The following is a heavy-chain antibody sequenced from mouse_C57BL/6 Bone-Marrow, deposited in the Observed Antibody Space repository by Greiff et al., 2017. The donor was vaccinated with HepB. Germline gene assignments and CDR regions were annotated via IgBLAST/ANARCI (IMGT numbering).Heavy chain of an antibody. Sequence: VQLVESGGDLVKPGGSLKLSCAASGFTFSSYGMSWVRQTPDKRLEWVATISSGGSYTYYPDSVKGRFTISRDNAKNTLYLQMSSLKSEDTAMYYCARHAMITTGYYAMDYWGQGTSVTVSS. J-gene: IGHJ4*01. CDR2: ISSGGSYT. D-gene: IGHD2-4*01. CDR1: GFTFSSYG. V-gene: IGHV5-6*01. CDR3: ARHAMITTGYYAMDY.